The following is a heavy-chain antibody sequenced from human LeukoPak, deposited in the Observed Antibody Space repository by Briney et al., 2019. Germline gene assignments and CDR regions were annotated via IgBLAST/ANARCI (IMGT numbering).Heavy chain of an antibody. J-gene: IGHJ4*02. Sequence: GESLKISCKGSGYSFTSYWIGWVRQMPGKGLEWMGIIYPGDSDTRYSPSFQGQVTISADKSISTAYLQWSSLMASDTAMYYCARQGYSSGWYVIYYFDYWGQGTLVTVSS. CDR2: IYPGDSDT. V-gene: IGHV5-51*01. D-gene: IGHD6-19*01. CDR1: GYSFTSYW. CDR3: ARQGYSSGWYVIYYFDY.